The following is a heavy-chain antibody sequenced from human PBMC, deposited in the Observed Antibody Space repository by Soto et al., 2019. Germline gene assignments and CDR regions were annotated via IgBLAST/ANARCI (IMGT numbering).Heavy chain of an antibody. CDR1: RDTFTSYY. Sequence: SCKAPRDTFTSYYINWVLQAPGQGREWVAVISYDGSNKYYADSVKGRFTISRDNSKNTLYLQMNSLRAEDTAVYYCARDTTGGFDPWGQGTLVTVSS. D-gene: IGHD1-26*01. V-gene: IGHV3-30-3*01. CDR3: ARDTTGGFDP. J-gene: IGHJ5*02. CDR2: ISYDGSNK.